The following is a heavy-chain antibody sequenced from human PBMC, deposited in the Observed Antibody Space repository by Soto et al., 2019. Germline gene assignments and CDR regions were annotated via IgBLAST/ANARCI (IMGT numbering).Heavy chain of an antibody. CDR1: GGSFNSFP. CDR2: IVPVFGIA. CDR3: TKDKKSRAQKWALDY. Sequence: QVRLVQSGTEVKKPGSSVKVSCKVSGGSFNSFPISWVRQAPGQGPQWMGGIVPVFGIANYAKEFLGRVTITADRSTTSSYMELSSLRSDDTAVYCCTKDKKSRAQKWALDYWGQGTLVMVSS. V-gene: IGHV1-69*17. D-gene: IGHD2-15*01. J-gene: IGHJ4*02.